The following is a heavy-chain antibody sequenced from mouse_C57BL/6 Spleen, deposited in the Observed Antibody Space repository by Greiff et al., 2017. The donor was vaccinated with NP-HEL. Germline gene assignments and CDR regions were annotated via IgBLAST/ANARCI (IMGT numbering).Heavy chain of an antibody. V-gene: IGHV1-69*01. CDR2: FDPSDSYT. D-gene: IGHD4-1*01. Sequence: VQLQQPGAELVMPGASVKLSCKASGYTFTSYWMHWVKQRPGQGLEWIGEFDPSDSYTNYNQKFKGKSTLTVDKSSSTAYMQLSSLTSEDSAVYYCARGGLLGFDYWGQGTTLTVSS. CDR1: GYTFTSYW. CDR3: ARGGLLGFDY. J-gene: IGHJ2*01.